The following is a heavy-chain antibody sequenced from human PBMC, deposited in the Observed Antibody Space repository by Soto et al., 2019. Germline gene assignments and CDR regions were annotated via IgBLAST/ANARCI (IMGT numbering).Heavy chain of an antibody. V-gene: IGHV1-18*04. Sequence: ASVKVSCKASGYTFTSYGISWVRQAPGRGLEWMGWISAYNGNTNYAQKLQGRVTMTTDTSTSTAYMELRSLRSDDTAVYYCARVRYSSSWYDRSYYYYGMDVWGQGTTVTVSS. CDR1: GYTFTSYG. D-gene: IGHD6-13*01. CDR2: ISAYNGNT. J-gene: IGHJ6*02. CDR3: ARVRYSSSWYDRSYYYYGMDV.